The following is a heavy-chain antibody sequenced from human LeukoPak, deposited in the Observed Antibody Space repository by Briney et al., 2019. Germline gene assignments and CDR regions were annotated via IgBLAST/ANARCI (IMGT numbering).Heavy chain of an antibody. CDR2: IKQDGSEK. D-gene: IGHD3-22*01. CDR1: GFTFSSYW. J-gene: IGHJ4*02. CDR3: ARAQEWYYDSSGYPPDY. V-gene: IGHV3-7*03. Sequence: GGSLRLSCAASGFTFSSYWMSWVRQAPGKGLEWVANIKQDGSEKYYVDSVKGRFTISRDNAKNSLYLQMNSLRAEDTAVYYCARAQEWYYDSSGYPPDYWGQGTLVTVSS.